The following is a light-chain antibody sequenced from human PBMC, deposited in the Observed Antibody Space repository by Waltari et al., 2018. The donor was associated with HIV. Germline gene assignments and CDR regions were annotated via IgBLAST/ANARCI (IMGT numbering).Light chain of an antibody. CDR3: SSYTSSATWV. CDR1: TSDVGNYNY. J-gene: IGLJ3*02. V-gene: IGLV2-14*03. CDR2: DVT. Sequence: QSALTQPASVSGSPGQSITISCTGATSDVGNYNYVSCYQPHPGKAPPLMTYDVTKRPSGVSNRFSGSKSGNTASLTISGLQAEYEADYFCSSYTSSATWVFGGGTKLTVV.